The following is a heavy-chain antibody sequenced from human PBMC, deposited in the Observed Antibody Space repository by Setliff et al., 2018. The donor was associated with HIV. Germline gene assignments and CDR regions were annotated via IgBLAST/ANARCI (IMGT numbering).Heavy chain of an antibody. V-gene: IGHV3-30*02. Sequence: GVSLRLSCEASGFIFSTYGMHWVRQAPGKGLEWVAFIRSDETNKYYSDSVKGRFTISRDTSKNTLFLQINSLRPEDTAVYYCARISVASRYNSDMDVWGKGTTVTVSS. D-gene: IGHD5-12*01. CDR2: IRSDETNK. CDR3: ARISVASRYNSDMDV. CDR1: GFIFSTYG. J-gene: IGHJ6*03.